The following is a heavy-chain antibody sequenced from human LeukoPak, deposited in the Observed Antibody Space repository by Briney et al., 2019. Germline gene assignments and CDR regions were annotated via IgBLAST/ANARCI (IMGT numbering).Heavy chain of an antibody. Sequence: PGGSLRLSCSASGFTFSSYAMHWVRQAPGKGLEYVSAISSNGGSTYYADSVKGRFTISRDNSKNTLYLQMNSLRAEDTAVYYCAKDLFSVDTAMVDYWGQGTLVTVSS. D-gene: IGHD5-18*01. J-gene: IGHJ4*02. CDR1: GFTFSSYA. CDR3: AKDLFSVDTAMVDY. V-gene: IGHV3-64*04. CDR2: ISSNGGST.